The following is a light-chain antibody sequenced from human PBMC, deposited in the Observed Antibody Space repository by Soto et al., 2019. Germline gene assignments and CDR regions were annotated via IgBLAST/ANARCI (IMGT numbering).Light chain of an antibody. Sequence: QSVLTQPPSASGTPGQTVTISCSGSSSNVGSNTVNWYQQLPGTDPKLLIFSNNQRPSRVPDRFSGSKSGTSASLAISGLQSEDEADYYCAAWDDSLSGNVFGTGPKMTVL. CDR2: SNN. CDR1: SSNVGSNT. V-gene: IGLV1-44*01. CDR3: AAWDDSLSGNV. J-gene: IGLJ1*01.